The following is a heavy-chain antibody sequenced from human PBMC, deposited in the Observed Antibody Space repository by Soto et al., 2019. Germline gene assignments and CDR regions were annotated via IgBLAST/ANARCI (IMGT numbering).Heavy chain of an antibody. CDR3: AKERDSSSSFDY. CDR2: ISCNSGSI. Sequence: GGSLRLSCAASGFTFSSYSMNWVRQAPGKGLEWVSGISCNSGSIGYADSVKGRFTISRDNAKNSLYLQMNRLRAEDTALYYCAKERDSSSSFDYWGQGTLVTVSS. J-gene: IGHJ4*02. CDR1: GFTFSSYS. D-gene: IGHD6-6*01. V-gene: IGHV3-9*01.